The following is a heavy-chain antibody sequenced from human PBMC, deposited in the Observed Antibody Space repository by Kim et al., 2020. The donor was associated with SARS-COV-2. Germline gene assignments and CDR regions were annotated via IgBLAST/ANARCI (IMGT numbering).Heavy chain of an antibody. D-gene: IGHD3-22*01. CDR1: GFTFSSCW. J-gene: IGHJ3*02. Sequence: GGSLRLSCAASGFTFSSCWMSWVRQAPGRGPEWVANINQDGNKKYYVDSVKGRFTISRDNAKNSLYLQMNSLRAEDTAVYYCARYNHDSSGYYLFAFEIWGQGTMVTVSS. CDR3: ARYNHDSSGYYLFAFEI. V-gene: IGHV3-7*03. CDR2: INQDGNKK.